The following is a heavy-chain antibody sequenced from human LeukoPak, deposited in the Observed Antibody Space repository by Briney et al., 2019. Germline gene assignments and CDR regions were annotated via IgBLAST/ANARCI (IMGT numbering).Heavy chain of an antibody. CDR2: ISSSGSTV. CDR1: GFTFSDYY. CDR3: ARVAIGGSYEASYFQYYGMDV. D-gene: IGHD1-26*01. J-gene: IGHJ6*02. V-gene: IGHV3-11*04. Sequence: PGGSLRLSCAASGFTFSDYYMSWIRQAPGKGLEWVSYISSSGSTVFYADSVKGRFTISRDNAKNSLYLQMNSLRVEDMAVYYCARVAIGGSYEASYFQYYGMDVWGQGTTVTVSS.